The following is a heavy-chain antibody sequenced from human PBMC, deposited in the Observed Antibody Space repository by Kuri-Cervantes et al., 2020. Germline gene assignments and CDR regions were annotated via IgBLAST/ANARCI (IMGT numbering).Heavy chain of an antibody. CDR1: GFTFSSYA. CDR3: ARDVVGADPDEDIVVVVAAHNWFDP. V-gene: IGHV3-30-3*01. J-gene: IGHJ5*02. D-gene: IGHD2-15*01. Sequence: GESLKISCAASGFTFSSYAMHWVRQAPGKGLEWVAVISYDGSNKYYADSVKGRFTISRDNSKNTLYLQMNSLRAEDTAVYYCARDVVGADPDEDIVVVVAAHNWFDPWGQGTLVTVSS. CDR2: ISYDGSNK.